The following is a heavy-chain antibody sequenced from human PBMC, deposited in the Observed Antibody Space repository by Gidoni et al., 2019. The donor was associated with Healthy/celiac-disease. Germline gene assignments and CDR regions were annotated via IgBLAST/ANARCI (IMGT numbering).Heavy chain of an antibody. CDR2: ISYDGSNK. CDR1: GFTFSSYA. CDR3: ARDFTYCGGDCYF. J-gene: IGHJ4*02. Sequence: QVQLVESGGGVVQPGRSLRLSCAASGFTFSSYAMHWVRQAPGKGLEWVAVISYDGSNKYYADSVKGRFTISRDNSKNTLYLQMNSLRAEDTAVYYCARDFTYCGGDCYFWGQGTLVTVSS. V-gene: IGHV3-30-3*01. D-gene: IGHD2-21*02.